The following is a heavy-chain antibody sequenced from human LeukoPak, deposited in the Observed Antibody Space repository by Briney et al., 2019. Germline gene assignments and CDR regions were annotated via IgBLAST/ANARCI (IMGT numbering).Heavy chain of an antibody. J-gene: IGHJ6*04. D-gene: IGHD4-17*01. Sequence: ASVKVSCKASGYTFTSYGISWVRQASGQGLEWMGWISAYNGNTNYAQKLQGRVTMTTDTSTSTAYMELRSLRSDDTAVYYCARDKPAVTTSYYYGMDVWGKGTTVTVTS. CDR3: ARDKPAVTTSYYYGMDV. CDR1: GYTFTSYG. CDR2: ISAYNGNT. V-gene: IGHV1-18*04.